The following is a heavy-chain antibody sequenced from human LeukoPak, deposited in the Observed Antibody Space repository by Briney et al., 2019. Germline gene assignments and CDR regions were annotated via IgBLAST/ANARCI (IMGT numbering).Heavy chain of an antibody. Sequence: PGGSLRLSCAASGFTFSSYAMSWVRQAPGKGLEWVSGISGSDGSTNYADSVKGRFTISRENSKNTLYLQMNSLRAEDTAVYYCARSIAVAGTGLWGQGTLVTVSS. CDR3: ARSIAVAGTGL. CDR2: ISGSDGST. J-gene: IGHJ4*02. CDR1: GFTFSSYA. D-gene: IGHD6-19*01. V-gene: IGHV3-23*01.